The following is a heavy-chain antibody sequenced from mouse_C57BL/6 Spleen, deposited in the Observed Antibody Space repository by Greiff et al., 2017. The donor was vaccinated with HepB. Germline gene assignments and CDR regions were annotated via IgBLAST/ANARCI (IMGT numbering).Heavy chain of an antibody. CDR3: ARVPPDRAGKAY. CDR1: GYSITSGYY. V-gene: IGHV3-6*01. Sequence: VQLKESGPGLVKPSQSLSLTCSVTGYSITSGYYWNWIRQFPGNKLEWMGYISYDGSNNYNPSLKNRISITRDTSKNQFFLKLNSVTTEDTATYYCARVPPDRAGKAYWGQGTTLTVSS. D-gene: IGHD2-1*01. CDR2: ISYDGSN. J-gene: IGHJ2*01.